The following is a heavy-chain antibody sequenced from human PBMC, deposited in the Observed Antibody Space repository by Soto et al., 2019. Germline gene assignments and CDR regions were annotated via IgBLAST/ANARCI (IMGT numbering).Heavy chain of an antibody. D-gene: IGHD4-17*01. CDR3: VRGDYGDYSHWFDP. Sequence: QVQLVQSGAEVKKPGASVRVSCKASGYTFTKFDINWVRQATGQGLEWMGWMNPNSGNTGYAQKLQCRVTMTRNTAITTAYMELSTLRSEDTAVYYCVRGDYGDYSHWFDPWGQGTLVTVSS. CDR2: MNPNSGNT. CDR1: GYTFTKFD. J-gene: IGHJ5*02. V-gene: IGHV1-8*01.